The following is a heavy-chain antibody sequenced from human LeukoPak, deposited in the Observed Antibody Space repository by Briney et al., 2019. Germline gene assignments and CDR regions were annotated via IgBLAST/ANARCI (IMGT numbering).Heavy chain of an antibody. Sequence: ASVKVSCKASGYTFTSYDINWVRQATGQGLEWMGWMNPNSGNTGYAQKFQGRVTITRNTSISTAYMELSSLRSEDTAVYYCARAPPTYYDFWSGYYRRGETPIDYWGQGTLVTVSS. V-gene: IGHV1-8*03. CDR1: GYTFTSYD. J-gene: IGHJ4*02. D-gene: IGHD3-3*01. CDR2: MNPNSGNT. CDR3: ARAPPTYYDFWSGYYRRGETPIDY.